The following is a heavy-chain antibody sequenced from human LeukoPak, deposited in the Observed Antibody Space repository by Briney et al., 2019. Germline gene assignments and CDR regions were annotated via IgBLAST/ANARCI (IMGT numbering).Heavy chain of an antibody. V-gene: IGHV4-59*01. CDR1: GGSISSYY. D-gene: IGHD3-3*01. Sequence: SETLSLTCTVSGGSISSYYWSWIRQPPGKGLEWIGYIYYSGSTNYNPSLKSRVTISVDTSKNQFSLKLSSVTAADTAVYYCARDQEIFGVDPNWFDPWGQGTLVTVSS. J-gene: IGHJ5*02. CDR3: ARDQEIFGVDPNWFDP. CDR2: IYYSGST.